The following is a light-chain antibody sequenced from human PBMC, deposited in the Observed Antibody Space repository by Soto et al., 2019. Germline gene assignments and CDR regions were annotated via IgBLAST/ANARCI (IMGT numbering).Light chain of an antibody. CDR1: QSVSSSY. CDR2: GAS. CDR3: QQYNNWPLT. Sequence: EIVLTQSPGTLSLSPGERATLSCRASQSVSSSYLAWYQQEPGQAPRLLIYGASTRATGIPARFSGSGSGTEFTLTISSLQSEDFAVYCCQQYNNWPLTFGGGTKVEIK. J-gene: IGKJ4*01. V-gene: IGKV3-15*01.